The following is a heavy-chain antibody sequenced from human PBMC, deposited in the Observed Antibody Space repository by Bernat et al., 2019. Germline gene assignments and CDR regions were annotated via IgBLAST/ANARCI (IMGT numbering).Heavy chain of an antibody. CDR2: INSDGNST. CDR1: GFTFSSYW. V-gene: IGHV3-74*01. D-gene: IGHD3-9*01. J-gene: IGHJ6*02. CDR3: ARGPVIDILEDYYGMDV. Sequence: EVQLVGSGGGLVQPGGSLRLSCAASGFTFSSYWMHWVRQAPGKGLVWVSRINSDGNSTSYADSVKGRFTISRDNAKNTLYLQMNSLRAEDTAVYYCARGPVIDILEDYYGMDVWGQGTTVTVSS.